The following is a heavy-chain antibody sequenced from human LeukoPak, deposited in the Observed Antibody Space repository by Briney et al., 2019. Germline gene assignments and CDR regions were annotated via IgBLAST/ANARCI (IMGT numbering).Heavy chain of an antibody. CDR3: AKDNGIVAPSIPLDY. CDR1: GVTVSSNY. J-gene: IGHJ4*02. D-gene: IGHD5-12*01. V-gene: IGHV3-53*01. CDR2: IYSGGST. Sequence: GGSLRLSYAASGVTVSSNYMSWVRQAPGRGLEWVSIIYSGGSTYYADSVKGRFTISRDNSKNTLYLQMNSLRAEDTAVYYCAKDNGIVAPSIPLDYWGQGTLVTVSS.